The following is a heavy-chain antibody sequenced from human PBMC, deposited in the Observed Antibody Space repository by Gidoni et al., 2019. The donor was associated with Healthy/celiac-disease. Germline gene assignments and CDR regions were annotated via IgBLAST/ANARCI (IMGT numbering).Heavy chain of an antibody. D-gene: IGHD3-10*01. CDR3: ARGREVWFGDYYGMDV. J-gene: IGHJ6*02. CDR1: GYTFTSYD. Sequence: VQLVQSGAEVKKPGASVKVSCKASGYTFTSYDINWVRQATGQGLEWMGWMNPNSGNTGYAQKFQGRVTMTRNTSISTAYMELSSLRSEDTAVYYCARGREVWFGDYYGMDVWGQGTTVTVSS. CDR2: MNPNSGNT. V-gene: IGHV1-8*01.